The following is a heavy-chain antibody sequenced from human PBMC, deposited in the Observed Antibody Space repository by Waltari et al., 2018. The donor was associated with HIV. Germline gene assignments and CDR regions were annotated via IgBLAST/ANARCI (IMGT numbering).Heavy chain of an antibody. Sequence: EVQLVESGGGLVQPGRSLSLSCTASGFPFGDNAMSWVRQAPGKGLEWVSFIRSKAYGGTTEYAASVKGRFTISRDDSKSIAYLQMNSLKTEDTAVYYCLPDYDILTGYLAFDYWGQGTLVTVSS. CDR3: LPDYDILTGYLAFDY. V-gene: IGHV3-49*04. CDR2: IRSKAYGGTT. J-gene: IGHJ4*02. CDR1: GFPFGDNA. D-gene: IGHD3-9*01.